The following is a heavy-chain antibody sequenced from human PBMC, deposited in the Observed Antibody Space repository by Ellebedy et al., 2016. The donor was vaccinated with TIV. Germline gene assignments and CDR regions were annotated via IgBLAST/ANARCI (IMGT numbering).Heavy chain of an antibody. Sequence: GESLKISCQGSGYNFPTYWINWVRQMPGKGLEWMGRIDPTDSQTTYSPSFQGHVPIAADKSTSPAYLQWPSLKASDTAMYYCARQRGQLAVAGTGGWFDPWGQGTLVTVSS. CDR3: ARQRGQLAVAGTGGWFDP. CDR2: IDPTDSQT. CDR1: GYNFPTYW. V-gene: IGHV5-10-1*01. J-gene: IGHJ5*02. D-gene: IGHD6-19*01.